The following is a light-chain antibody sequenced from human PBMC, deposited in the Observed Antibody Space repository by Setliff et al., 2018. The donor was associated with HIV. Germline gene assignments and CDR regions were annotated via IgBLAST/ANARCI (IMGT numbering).Light chain of an antibody. CDR1: SSDVGNYNI. CDR2: EVT. V-gene: IGLV2-23*02. Sequence: QSALTQPASVSGSPGQSITISCSGTSSDVGNYNIVSWYQQPPGKAPKLMVYEVTKRPLGVSTRFSGSKSGNTASLTISGLLAEDEADYYCCSFAGSRTFYVFGTGTKVTVL. J-gene: IGLJ1*01. CDR3: CSFAGSRTFYV.